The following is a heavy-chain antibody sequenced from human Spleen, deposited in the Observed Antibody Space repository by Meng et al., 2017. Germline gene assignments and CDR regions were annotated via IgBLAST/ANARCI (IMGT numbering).Heavy chain of an antibody. CDR3: ARGAIGTRPFDY. Sequence: QVQLEGAGPGLVKPAGTLSRTCAVSGDSITTNWWNWVRQPPGKGLEWIGEIYHSGAYNYNPSLRSRVTISVDKSKNLISLKLDSLTAADTAVYYCARGAIGTRPFDYWGQGTLVTVSS. J-gene: IGHJ4*02. D-gene: IGHD1-26*01. CDR1: GDSITTNW. V-gene: IGHV4-4*02. CDR2: IYHSGAY.